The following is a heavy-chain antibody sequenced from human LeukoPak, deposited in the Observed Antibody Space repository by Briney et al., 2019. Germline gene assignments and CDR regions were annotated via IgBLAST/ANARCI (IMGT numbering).Heavy chain of an antibody. CDR1: GYTFTSYY. CDR3: ARDRDGDYVGSYYGMDV. CDR2: INPSGGST. Sequence: GASVKVSCKASGYTFTSYYMHWVRQAPGQGLEWMGIINPSGGSTSYAQKFQGRVTMTRDTSTGTVYMELSSLRSEDTAVYYCARDRDGDYVGSYYGMDVWGQGTTVTVSS. V-gene: IGHV1-46*01. D-gene: IGHD4-17*01. J-gene: IGHJ6*02.